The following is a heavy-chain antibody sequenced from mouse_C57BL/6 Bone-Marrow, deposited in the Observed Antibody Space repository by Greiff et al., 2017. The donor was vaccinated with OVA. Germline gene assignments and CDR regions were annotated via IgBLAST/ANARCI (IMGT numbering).Heavy chain of an antibody. CDR1: GYTFTSYN. CDR3: ARWNYLVGFAY. J-gene: IGHJ3*01. Sequence: QVQLQQSGAELVRPGASVKMSCKASGYTFTSYNMHWVKQTPRQGLEWIGAIYPGNGDNSYNQKFKGKATLTVDKSTSTAYMQLSSLTSEDSAVYSSARWNYLVGFAYWGQGTLVTVSA. CDR2: IYPGNGDN. V-gene: IGHV1-12*01. D-gene: IGHD1-1*01.